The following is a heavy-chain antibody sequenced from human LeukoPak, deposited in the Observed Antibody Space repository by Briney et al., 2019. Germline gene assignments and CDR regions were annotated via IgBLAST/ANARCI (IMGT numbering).Heavy chain of an antibody. CDR1: GGSISSGGYY. Sequence: SETLSLTCTVSGGSISSGGYYWSWIRQHPGKGLEWIGYIYYSGSTYYNPSLKSRVTISVDTSKNQFSLKLSSVTAADTAVYYCARDTGLAAADVFDYWGQGTLVTVSS. D-gene: IGHD6-13*01. CDR3: ARDTGLAAADVFDY. V-gene: IGHV4-31*03. CDR2: IYYSGST. J-gene: IGHJ4*02.